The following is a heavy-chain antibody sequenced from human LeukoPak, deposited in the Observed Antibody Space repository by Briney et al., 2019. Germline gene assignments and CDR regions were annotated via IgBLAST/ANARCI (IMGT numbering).Heavy chain of an antibody. CDR3: ARHSSGYNGTDY. V-gene: IGHV4-30-4*08. CDR1: GGSISSGDYY. CDR2: IYYSGST. D-gene: IGHD3-22*01. J-gene: IGHJ4*02. Sequence: SETLSLTCTVSGGSISSGDYYWSWIRQPPGKGLEWIGYIYYSGSTYCNPSLKSRVTISIDTSKNQFSLKLSSVTAADTAVYYCARHSSGYNGTDYWGQGTLVTVSS.